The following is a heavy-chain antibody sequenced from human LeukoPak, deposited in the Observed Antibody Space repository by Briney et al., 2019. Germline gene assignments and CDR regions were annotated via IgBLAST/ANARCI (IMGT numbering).Heavy chain of an antibody. CDR3: ASVGAAANWFDP. CDR2: INSNSGGT. D-gene: IGHD2-2*01. J-gene: IGHJ5*02. CDR1: GYTFTGYY. Sequence: ASVKLSCTASGYTFTGYYMHWVRQAPGQGLEWMGWINSNSGGTNYTQKFQGRVTMTRDTSISTAYMELSRLSSDDTAVYYCASVGAAANWFDPWGQGTLVTVSS. V-gene: IGHV1-2*02.